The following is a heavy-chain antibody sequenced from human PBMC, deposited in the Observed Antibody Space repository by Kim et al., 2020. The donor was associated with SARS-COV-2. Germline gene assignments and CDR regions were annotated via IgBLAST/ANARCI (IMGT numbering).Heavy chain of an antibody. J-gene: IGHJ6*02. Sequence: GGSLRLSCAASGFTFSSYAMSWVRQAPGKGLEWVSAISGSGGSTYYADSVKGRFTISRDNSKNTLYLQMNSLRAEDTAVYYCAKARGAIFGVASPMDVWGQGTTVTVSS. CDR2: ISGSGGST. CDR1: GFTFSSYA. V-gene: IGHV3-23*01. CDR3: AKARGAIFGVASPMDV. D-gene: IGHD3-3*01.